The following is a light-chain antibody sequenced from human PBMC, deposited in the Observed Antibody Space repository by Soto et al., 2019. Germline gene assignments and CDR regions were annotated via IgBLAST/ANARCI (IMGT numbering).Light chain of an antibody. Sequence: QSVLTQPPSVSAAPGQRVTISCSGSNSNIGNNYVSWYQQLPGTAPKLLIYDNNKRPSGIPDRFSGSKSGTSATLDITGLQTGDEADYYCGTRDSSRIGYVFGTGTKLTV. CDR2: DNN. CDR3: GTRDSSRIGYV. J-gene: IGLJ1*01. CDR1: NSNIGNNY. V-gene: IGLV1-51*01.